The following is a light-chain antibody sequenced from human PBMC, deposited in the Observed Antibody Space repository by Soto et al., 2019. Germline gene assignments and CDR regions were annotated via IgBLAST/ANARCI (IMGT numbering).Light chain of an antibody. CDR3: QSYDSSLSGYV. CDR1: SSNIGAGYD. V-gene: IGLV1-40*01. CDR2: GNS. Sequence: QSVLTQPPSVSRAPGQRVTISCTGSSSNIGAGYDVHWYQQLPGTAPKLLIYGNSNRPSGVPDRFSGSKSGTSASLAITGLQAEDEADYYCQSYDSSLSGYVFGTGTKVT. J-gene: IGLJ1*01.